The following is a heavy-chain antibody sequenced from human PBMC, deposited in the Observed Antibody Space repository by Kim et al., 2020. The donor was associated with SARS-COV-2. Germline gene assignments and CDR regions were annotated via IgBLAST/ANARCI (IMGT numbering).Heavy chain of an antibody. J-gene: IGHJ4*02. CDR2: SSGITI. Sequence: SSGITIYYADSGKGRFTISRDNAKNSLYLQMNSLRAEDTAVYYCAQSGSSWGQGTLVTVSS. D-gene: IGHD6-13*01. V-gene: IGHV3-11*04. CDR3: AQSGSS.